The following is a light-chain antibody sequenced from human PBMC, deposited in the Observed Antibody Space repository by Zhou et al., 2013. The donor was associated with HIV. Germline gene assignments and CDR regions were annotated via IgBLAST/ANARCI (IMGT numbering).Light chain of an antibody. V-gene: IGKV1-5*03. CDR3: QQYNNWPLIT. Sequence: DIQMTQSPSTLSASVGDRVTITCRASQSISSWLAWYQQKPGKAPKLLISKASRLESGVPSRFSGSGSGTDFTLTISSLQSEDFAVYYCQQYNNWPLITFGPGTKVDIK. CDR2: KAS. CDR1: QSISSW. J-gene: IGKJ3*01.